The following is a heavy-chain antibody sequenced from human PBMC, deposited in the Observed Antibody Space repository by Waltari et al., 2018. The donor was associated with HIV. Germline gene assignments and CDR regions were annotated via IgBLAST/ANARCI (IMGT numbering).Heavy chain of an antibody. D-gene: IGHD3-22*01. V-gene: IGHV1-46*01. CDR3: ARGSIHYYDSSGYYLDY. CDR2: INPRGGST. Sequence: QVQLVQSGAEVKKPGASVKVSCKASGYTFTSYYVHWVRQAPGQGLEWMGIINPRGGSTSYAQKFQGRVTMTRDTSTSTVYMELSSLRSEDTAGYYCARGSIHYYDSSGYYLDYWGQGTLVTVSS. CDR1: GYTFTSYY. J-gene: IGHJ4*02.